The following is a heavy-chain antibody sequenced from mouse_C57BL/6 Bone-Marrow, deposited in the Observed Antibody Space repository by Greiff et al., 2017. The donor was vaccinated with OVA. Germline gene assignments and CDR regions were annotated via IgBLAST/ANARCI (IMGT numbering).Heavy chain of an antibody. CDR1: GFTFSDYY. V-gene: IGHV5-12*01. J-gene: IGHJ2*01. D-gene: IGHD1-1*01. CDR3: ARRTTTGFDY. CDR2: ISNGGGST. Sequence: EVKLMESGGGLVQPGGSLKLSCAASGFTFSDYYMYWVRQTPEKRLEWVAYISNGGGSTYYPDTVKGRFTISRDNAKNTLYLQMSRLKSEDTAMYYCARRTTTGFDYWGQGTTLTVSS.